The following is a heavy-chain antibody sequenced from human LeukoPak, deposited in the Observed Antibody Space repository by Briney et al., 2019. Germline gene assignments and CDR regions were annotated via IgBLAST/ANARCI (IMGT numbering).Heavy chain of an antibody. CDR3: ARDGEVVSPNYFDY. Sequence: LSGGPLRLSCAASGFTLSSYAMSWVRQAPGKGLEWVSAISGSGGSTYYADSVKGRFTISRDNSKNTLYLQMNSLRAEDTAVYYCARDGEVVSPNYFDYWGQGTLVTVSS. D-gene: IGHD3-10*01. V-gene: IGHV3-23*01. CDR1: GFTLSSYA. J-gene: IGHJ4*02. CDR2: ISGSGGST.